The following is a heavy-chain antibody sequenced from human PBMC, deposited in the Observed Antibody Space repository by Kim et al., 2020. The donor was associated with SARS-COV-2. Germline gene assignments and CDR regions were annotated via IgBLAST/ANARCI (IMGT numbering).Heavy chain of an antibody. V-gene: IGHV3-11*06. CDR2: ISGSGSYT. D-gene: IGHD3-10*01. CDR3: ARESSGSKGDF. CDR1: GFSFGDYY. Sequence: GGSLRLSCEGSGFSFGDYYISWVRQAPGKGLEWVSYISGSGSYTDFAASVKGRFSISRDNAKNSVFLQMNNLRVEDTGVYYCARESSGSKGDFWGQGTL. J-gene: IGHJ4*02.